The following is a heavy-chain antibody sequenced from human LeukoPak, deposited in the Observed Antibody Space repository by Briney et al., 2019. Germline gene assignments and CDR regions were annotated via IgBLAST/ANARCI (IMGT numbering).Heavy chain of an antibody. CDR2: INHSGST. V-gene: IGHV4-34*01. J-gene: IGHJ4*02. CDR3: ARGIPGRSIDY. Sequence: PSETLSLTCAVYGGSFSGYYWIWIRQPPGKGLEWIGEINHSGSTNYNPSLKSRVTISVDTSKNQFSLKLSSVTAADTAVYYCARGIPGRSIDYWGQGTLVTVSS. CDR1: GGSFSGYY. D-gene: IGHD3-16*02.